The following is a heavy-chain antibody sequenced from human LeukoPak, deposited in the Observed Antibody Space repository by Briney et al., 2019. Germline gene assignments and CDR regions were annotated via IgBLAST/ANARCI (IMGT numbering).Heavy chain of an antibody. Sequence: SETLSLTCTVSGGSINSNCYYWGWVRQPPGKGLEWIGTIYYSGSTYYNPSLKGRVTIAVDTSKNQFSLKLSSVTAADTAVYYCARAPSDYYDLGIDYWGQGTLVTVSS. CDR2: IYYSGST. J-gene: IGHJ4*02. CDR1: GGSINSNCYY. CDR3: ARAPSDYYDLGIDY. V-gene: IGHV4-39*07. D-gene: IGHD3-3*01.